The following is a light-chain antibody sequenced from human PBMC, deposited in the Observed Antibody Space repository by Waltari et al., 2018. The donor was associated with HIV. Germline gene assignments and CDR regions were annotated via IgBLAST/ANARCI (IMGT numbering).Light chain of an antibody. V-gene: IGKV2-28*01. J-gene: IGKJ2*01. CDR1: QSLVHTNGYNY. CDR2: LAS. CDR3: MQALQSPNT. Sequence: DILLTQSPLSLPVTPGKPASISCRSSQSLVHTNGYNYLDWYLQKPGQSPQLLISLASTRASGVPDRFSGSGSGTDFTLKISRVEAEDVGVYYCMQALQSPNTFGQGTKVEIK.